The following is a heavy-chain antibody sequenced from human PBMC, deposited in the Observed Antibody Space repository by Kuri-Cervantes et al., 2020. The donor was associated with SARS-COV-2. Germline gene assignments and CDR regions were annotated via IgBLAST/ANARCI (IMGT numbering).Heavy chain of an antibody. CDR3: ARDRYSSSCFDY. D-gene: IGHD6-13*01. J-gene: IGHJ4*02. CDR2: ISGSGGST. V-gene: IGHV3-23*01. Sequence: GGSLRLSCAASGFTFSSYAMSWVRQAPGKGLEWVSAISGSGGSTYYADSVKGRFTIPRDNSKNTLYLQMNSLRAEDTAVYYCARDRYSSSCFDYWGQGTLVTVSS. CDR1: GFTFSSYA.